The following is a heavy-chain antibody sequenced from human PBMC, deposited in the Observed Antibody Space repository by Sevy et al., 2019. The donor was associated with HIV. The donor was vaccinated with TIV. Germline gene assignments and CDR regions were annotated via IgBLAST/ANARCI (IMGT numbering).Heavy chain of an antibody. CDR3: ARAIEYSSSTADYYYYYGMDV. D-gene: IGHD6-6*01. Sequence: ASVKVSCKASGYTFTSYGISWVRQAPGQGLEWMGRINPNSGGTNYAQKFQGRVTMTRDTSISTAYMELSRLRSDDTAVYYCARAIEYSSSTADYYYYYGMDVWGQGTTVTVSS. J-gene: IGHJ6*02. V-gene: IGHV1-2*06. CDR2: INPNSGGT. CDR1: GYTFTSYG.